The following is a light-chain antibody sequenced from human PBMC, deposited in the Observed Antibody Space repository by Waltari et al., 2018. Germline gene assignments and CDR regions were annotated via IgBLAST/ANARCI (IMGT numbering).Light chain of an antibody. V-gene: IGLV2-14*03. CDR2: DGS. Sequence: SALTQPASMSGSPGQSITISYTGTRRDLGLYDYVSWYQQHPGQAPKLIISDGSQRPAGVTARFSGSKSGYTASLTISGLQTEDEADYYCSAYTATDTYVFGSGTTVTVL. J-gene: IGLJ1*01. CDR1: RRDLGLYDY. CDR3: SAYTATDTYV.